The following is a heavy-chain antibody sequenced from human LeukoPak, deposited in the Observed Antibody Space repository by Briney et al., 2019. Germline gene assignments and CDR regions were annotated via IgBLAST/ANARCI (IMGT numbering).Heavy chain of an antibody. J-gene: IGHJ5*02. CDR1: GFTFSSYG. Sequence: GGSLRLSCAASGFTFSSYGMSWVRQAPGKGLEWVSAISGSGGSTYYADSVKGRFTISRDNSKNTLYLQMNSLRAEDTAVYYCAKDRSSWYGNWFDPWGQGTLVTVSS. CDR2: ISGSGGST. V-gene: IGHV3-23*01. D-gene: IGHD6-13*01. CDR3: AKDRSSWYGNWFDP.